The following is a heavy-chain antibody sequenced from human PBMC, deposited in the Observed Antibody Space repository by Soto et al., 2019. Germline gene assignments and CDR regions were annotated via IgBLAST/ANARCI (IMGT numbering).Heavy chain of an antibody. Sequence: SETLSLTCTVSGGSISISTYYWGWIRQPPGKGLEWIGSVYYSGSTYYNPSLKGLVTISVDTSKNQFSLKLTSVTAADTAVYYCARHYRTAGLGSFDYWGQGTLVTVSS. CDR1: GGSISISTYY. CDR2: VYYSGST. J-gene: IGHJ4*02. V-gene: IGHV4-39*01. CDR3: ARHYRTAGLGSFDY. D-gene: IGHD6-19*01.